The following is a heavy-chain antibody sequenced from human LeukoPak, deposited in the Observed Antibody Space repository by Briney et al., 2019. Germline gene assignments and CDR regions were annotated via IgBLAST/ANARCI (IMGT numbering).Heavy chain of an antibody. Sequence: GGSLRLSCAASGFTFSSYSMNWVRQAPGKGLEWVSSISSSSSYIYYADSVKGRFTISRDNAKNSLYLQMNSLRAEDTAVYYCARGGRELLRTIDYWGQGTLVTVSS. V-gene: IGHV3-21*01. J-gene: IGHJ4*02. D-gene: IGHD3-10*01. CDR1: GFTFSSYS. CDR3: ARGGRELLRTIDY. CDR2: ISSSSSYI.